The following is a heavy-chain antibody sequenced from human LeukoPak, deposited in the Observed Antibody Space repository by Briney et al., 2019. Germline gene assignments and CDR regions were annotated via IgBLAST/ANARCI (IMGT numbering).Heavy chain of an antibody. CDR1: GYSFTSYW. CDR2: IYPGDSDT. CDR3: ARRGDSSGDYNHNWFDP. V-gene: IGHV5-51*01. Sequence: GESLKISCKGSGYSFTSYWIGWVRQMPGKGLEWMGIIYPGDSDTRYSPSFQGQVTISADKSISTAYLQWSSLKASDTAMYYCARRGDSSGDYNHNWFDPWGQGTLVTVSS. J-gene: IGHJ5*02. D-gene: IGHD3-22*01.